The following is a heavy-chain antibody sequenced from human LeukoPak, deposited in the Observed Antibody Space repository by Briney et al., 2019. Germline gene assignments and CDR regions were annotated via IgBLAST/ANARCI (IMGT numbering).Heavy chain of an antibody. CDR1: GFTFSNYG. Sequence: TGGSLRLSCAASGFTFSNYGMHWVRQAPGKGLEWVTVISYDGSYKYYADSVKGRFTISRDNSKNTLYLQMNGLRAEDTAVYYCAKEKVVVVPAAILDYWGQGTLVTVSS. D-gene: IGHD2-2*01. CDR2: ISYDGSYK. CDR3: AKEKVVVVPAAILDY. V-gene: IGHV3-30*18. J-gene: IGHJ4*02.